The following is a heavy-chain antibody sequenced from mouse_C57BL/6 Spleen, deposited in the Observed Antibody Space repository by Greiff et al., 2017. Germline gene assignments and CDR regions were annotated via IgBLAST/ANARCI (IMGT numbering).Heavy chain of an antibody. CDR1: GYTFTSYW. V-gene: IGHV1-64*01. CDR3: ARSEYYAMDY. Sequence: QVQLKESGAELVKPGASVKLSCKASGYTFTSYWMHWVKQRPGQGLEWIGMIHPNSGSTNYNEKFKSKATLTVDKSSSTAYMQLSSLTSEDSAVYYCARSEYYAMDYWGQGTSVTVSS. J-gene: IGHJ4*01. CDR2: IHPNSGST.